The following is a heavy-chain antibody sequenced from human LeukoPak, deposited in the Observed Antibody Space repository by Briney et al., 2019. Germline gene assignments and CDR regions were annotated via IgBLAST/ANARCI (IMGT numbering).Heavy chain of an antibody. V-gene: IGHV1-2*02. CDR2: INPNSGDT. D-gene: IGHD2-15*01. CDR1: GYIFTGYY. Sequence: GASVKVSCKAYGYIFTGYYMHWVRQAPGQGLEWKGWINPNSGDTNYAQKLQGGVTMTRDTSISTAYLELSRLRSDDTAVYYCARVDPLDDAFDIWGQGTMVTVSS. CDR3: ARVDPLDDAFDI. J-gene: IGHJ3*02.